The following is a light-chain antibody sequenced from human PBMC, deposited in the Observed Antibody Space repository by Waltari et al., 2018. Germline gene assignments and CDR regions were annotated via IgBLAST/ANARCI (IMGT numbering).Light chain of an antibody. CDR2: DAS. J-gene: IGKJ2*01. CDR3: QQYGSSPYT. Sequence: DIVLTQSPGTLSLSPGERATLSCRASQSVSSNYLAWYQQKPGQAPRLLIYDASSWATGIPDRFSGSGSGTDFTLTISRLEPEDFAVYYCQQYGSSPYTFGQGTKLEIK. V-gene: IGKV3-20*01. CDR1: QSVSSNY.